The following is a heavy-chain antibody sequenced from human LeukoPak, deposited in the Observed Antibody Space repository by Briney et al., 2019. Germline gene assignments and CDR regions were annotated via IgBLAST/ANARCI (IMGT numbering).Heavy chain of an antibody. CDR1: GFTFSSFW. CDR2: IDSDGRIT. CDR3: ARAYYDILTGYSRSYFDY. J-gene: IGHJ4*02. Sequence: GGSLRLSCAASGFTFSSFWMHWVRQAPGKGLVWVSRIDSDGRITSYADSVRGRFTISRDNAKNTLYLQMNSLRAEDTAMYYCARAYYDILTGYSRSYFDYWGQGTLSPSPQ. V-gene: IGHV3-74*01. D-gene: IGHD3-9*01.